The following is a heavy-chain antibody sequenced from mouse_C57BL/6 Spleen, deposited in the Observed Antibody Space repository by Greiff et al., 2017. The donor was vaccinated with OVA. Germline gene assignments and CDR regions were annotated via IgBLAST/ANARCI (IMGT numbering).Heavy chain of an antibody. CDR3: ARESGYYGDDYAMDY. CDR1: GYAFSSSW. V-gene: IGHV1-80*01. J-gene: IGHJ4*01. Sequence: LKESGAELVKPGASVKISCKASGYAFSSSWMNWVTLRPGKGLEWIGQIYHGDGDTNYNGKSKGKATLTADKSSSTAYMQLSSLNSEDSAVYVCARESGYYGDDYAMDYWGQGTSVTVSS. D-gene: IGHD1-1*01. CDR2: IYHGDGDT.